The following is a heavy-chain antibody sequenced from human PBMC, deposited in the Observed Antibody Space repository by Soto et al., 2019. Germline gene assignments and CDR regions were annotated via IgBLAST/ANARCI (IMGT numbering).Heavy chain of an antibody. Sequence: QVQLVQSGAEAKKPGSSVKVSCKASGGTFSSYTISWVRQAPGQGLECMGRIIPILGIANYAQKFQGSVTITADTSRITAYMYLSSLRSEDTAVYSCARGEYSSSSARFDYWGQGTLVIVSA. J-gene: IGHJ4*02. CDR3: ARGEYSSSSARFDY. CDR1: GGTFSSYT. V-gene: IGHV1-69*02. D-gene: IGHD6-6*01. CDR2: IIPILGIA.